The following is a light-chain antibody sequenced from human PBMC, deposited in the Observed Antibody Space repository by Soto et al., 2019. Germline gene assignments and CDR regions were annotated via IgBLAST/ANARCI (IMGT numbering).Light chain of an antibody. J-gene: IGLJ2*01. CDR2: AVS. CDR3: QSYDSSLSGVV. CDR1: SSDIGSYNH. V-gene: IGLV2-14*03. Sequence: QSALTQPASVSGSPGQSITISCSGTSSDIGSYNHVAWYQQFPGKSPKLMIYAVSDRPPGVSDRFSGSKSSITASLTISGLQTEDEADYYCQSYDSSLSGVVFGGGTKLTVL.